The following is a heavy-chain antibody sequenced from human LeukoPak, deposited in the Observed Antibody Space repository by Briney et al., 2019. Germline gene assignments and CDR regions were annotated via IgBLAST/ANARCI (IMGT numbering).Heavy chain of an antibody. CDR2: VTSTCDTT. CDR3: AKGVQSGMRYYYGMDV. CDR1: GFTPNDDA. D-gene: IGHD3-10*01. V-gene: IGHV3-23*01. Sequence: GRSFRPSRAPSGFTPNDDAMNRGGRSAGPRVKAVSSVTSTCDTTHYADSVRGRFTISRDNSRNTLSLQMTSLRAEDTAVYYCAKGVQSGMRYYYGMDVWGIGTTVTVSS. J-gene: IGHJ6*04.